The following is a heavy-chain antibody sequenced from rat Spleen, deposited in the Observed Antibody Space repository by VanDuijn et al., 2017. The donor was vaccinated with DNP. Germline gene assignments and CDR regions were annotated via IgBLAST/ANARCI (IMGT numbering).Heavy chain of an antibody. CDR1: GFDFNTYA. Sequence: EVQVVESGGGLVQPKGSLKLSCAASGFDFNTYAMSWIRQAPGKGLDWVASITIKTHNYVALYAVSVKERFTISRDDSQSMVYLQMNNLKTEDTALYYCTRVTPFDYWGQGVMVTVSS. J-gene: IGHJ2*01. CDR2: ITIKTHNYVA. CDR3: TRVTPFDY. D-gene: IGHD1-4*01. V-gene: IGHV10-4*01.